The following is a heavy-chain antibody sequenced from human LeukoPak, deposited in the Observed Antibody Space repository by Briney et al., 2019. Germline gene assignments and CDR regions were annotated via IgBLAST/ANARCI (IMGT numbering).Heavy chain of an antibody. CDR3: ARGEGAARRLGFAY. V-gene: IGHV3-13*01. CDR1: GFTFSSYD. CDR2: IGTAGDT. J-gene: IGHJ4*02. D-gene: IGHD6-6*01. Sequence: QPGGSLRLSCAASGFTFSSYDMHWVRQATGKGLEWVSAIGTAGDTYYPGSVKGRFTISRENAKNSLYLQMNSLRAGDTAVYYCARGEGAARRLGFAYWGQGTLVTVSS.